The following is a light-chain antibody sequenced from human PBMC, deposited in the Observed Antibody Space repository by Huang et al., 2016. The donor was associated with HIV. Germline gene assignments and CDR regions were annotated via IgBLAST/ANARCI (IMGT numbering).Light chain of an antibody. CDR2: YTS. CDR3: QQYDKWPPGLT. CDR1: QNVRNN. V-gene: IGKV3D-15*01. Sequence: EIKMTQSPATLSVSPGGRVTLSCRASQNVRNNLAWYQQKTGQAPRILIYYTSTRSSGIPARFSGSVSGTEFPLTISGLQSEDFAIYYCQQYDKWPPGLTFGGGTKVEI. J-gene: IGKJ4*01.